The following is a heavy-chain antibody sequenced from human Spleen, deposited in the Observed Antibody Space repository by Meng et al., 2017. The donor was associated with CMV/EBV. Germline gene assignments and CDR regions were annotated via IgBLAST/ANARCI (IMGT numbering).Heavy chain of an antibody. CDR2: ISGNGGT. CDR3: AKDPENGDYDFSYFDL. J-gene: IGHJ2*01. V-gene: IGHV3-23*01. CDR1: GFIFSSYA. Sequence: GESLKISCEASGFIFSSYAMSWVRQAPGKGLEWVSTISGNGGTYYADSVKGRFTISRDNSKKTLYLQMNSLRAEDTAVYYFAKDPENGDYDFSYFDLWGRGILVTVSS. D-gene: IGHD4-17*01.